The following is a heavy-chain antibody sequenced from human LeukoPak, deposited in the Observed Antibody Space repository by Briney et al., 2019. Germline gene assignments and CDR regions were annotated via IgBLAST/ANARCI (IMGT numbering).Heavy chain of an antibody. CDR3: ARFFSSGWYDY. D-gene: IGHD6-19*01. J-gene: IGHJ4*02. CDR2: INPNSGGT. CDR1: GYTFTGYY. Sequence: ASVKVSCKASGYTFTGYYMHWVRHAPRQRLEWMGWINPNSGGTNYAQKFQGRVTMTRDASISTAYMELSRLRSDDTAVYYCARFFSSGWYDYWGQGTLVTVSS. V-gene: IGHV1-2*02.